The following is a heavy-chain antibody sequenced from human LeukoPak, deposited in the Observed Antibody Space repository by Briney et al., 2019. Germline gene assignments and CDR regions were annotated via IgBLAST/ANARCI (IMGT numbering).Heavy chain of an antibody. CDR3: ARDSRYCSSTSCPSDY. D-gene: IGHD2-2*01. J-gene: IGHJ4*02. CDR2: IWYDGSNK. CDR1: GFTFSSYG. V-gene: IGHV3-33*01. Sequence: GGSLRLSCAASGFTFSSYGMHWVRQAPGKGLEWVAVIWYDGSNKYYADSVKGRFTISRDNSKNTLYLQMNSLRAEDTAVYYCARDSRYCSSTSCPSDYWGQGTLVTVSS.